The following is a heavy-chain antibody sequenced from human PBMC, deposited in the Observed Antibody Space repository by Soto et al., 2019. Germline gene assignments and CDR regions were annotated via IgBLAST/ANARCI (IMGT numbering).Heavy chain of an antibody. CDR3: AAKDIVIAAAGHYYYGMDV. CDR2: IYPGDSDT. V-gene: IGHV5-51*01. Sequence: PGESLKISCKGSGYSFTSYWIGWVRQMPGKGLEWMGIIYPGDSDTRYSPSFQGQVTISADKSISTAYLQWSSLKASDTAMYYCAAKDIVIAAAGHYYYGMDVWGQGTTVTGSS. J-gene: IGHJ6*02. D-gene: IGHD6-13*01. CDR1: GYSFTSYW.